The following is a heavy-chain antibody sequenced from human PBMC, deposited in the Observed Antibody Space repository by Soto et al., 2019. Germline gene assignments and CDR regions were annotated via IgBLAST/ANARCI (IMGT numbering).Heavy chain of an antibody. Sequence: EVQLLESGGGLIQPGGSLSLSCVASGFTFKSNSMSWVRQPPGKGLEWVSAISGSRDYIYYSDSVKGRFTISRDNSKNTLYLPMNSLRAEDTAAYYCVKCSMYNCITNYFDYWGQGALVTVSS. D-gene: IGHD1-20*01. CDR3: VKCSMYNCITNYFDY. CDR1: GFTFKSNS. J-gene: IGHJ4*02. CDR2: ISGSRDYI. V-gene: IGHV3-23*01.